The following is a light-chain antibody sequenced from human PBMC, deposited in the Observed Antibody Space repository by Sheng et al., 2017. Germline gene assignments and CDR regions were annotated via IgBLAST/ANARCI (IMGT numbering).Light chain of an antibody. CDR3: QQSDTLPYT. V-gene: IGKV1-33*01. J-gene: IGKJ2*01. CDR2: VAS. CDR1: RDIKKF. Sequence: DIQMTQSPSSLYASVGDRVTITCQASRDIKKFLNWYQQKPGRAPKLLIYVASNLETGVPSRFSGSGSGTEFTITITSLQPEDVATYYCQQSDTLPYTFGPGTKLGIK.